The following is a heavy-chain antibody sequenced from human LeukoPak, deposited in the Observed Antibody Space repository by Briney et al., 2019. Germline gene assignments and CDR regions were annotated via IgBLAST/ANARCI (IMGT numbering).Heavy chain of an antibody. Sequence: PGGSLRLSCAASGFTFSSYAMSWVRQAPGKGLEWVSAISGSGGSTYYADSVKGRFTISRDNSKNTLYLQMGSLRAEDMAVYYCARELTRQYYDFWSGYSGMDVWGQGTTVTVPS. CDR3: ARELTRQYYDFWSGYSGMDV. J-gene: IGHJ6*02. V-gene: IGHV3-23*01. CDR1: GFTFSSYA. D-gene: IGHD3-3*01. CDR2: ISGSGGST.